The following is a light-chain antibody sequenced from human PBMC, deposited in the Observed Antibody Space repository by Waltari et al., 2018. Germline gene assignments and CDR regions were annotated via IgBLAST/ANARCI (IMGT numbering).Light chain of an antibody. CDR3: QTWGTGIRV. V-gene: IGLV4-69*01. Sequence: QLVVTQSPSASASLGASVKLTCTLSSGHSNYAVAWHQQQPEKGPRYLMIVNSDGSRTKGAGIPDRFSGSSSGAERYLTISSLQSEDEADYYCQTWGTGIRVFGGGTKLTVL. J-gene: IGLJ3*02. CDR1: SGHSNYA. CDR2: VNSDGSR.